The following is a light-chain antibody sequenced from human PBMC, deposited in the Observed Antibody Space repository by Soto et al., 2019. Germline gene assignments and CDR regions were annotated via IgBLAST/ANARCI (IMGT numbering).Light chain of an antibody. J-gene: IGKJ2*01. CDR1: QGVSSY. CDR2: DAS. CDR3: QQRSNWPYT. V-gene: IGKV3-11*01. Sequence: EIVLTQSPATLSVSPGERATLTCRASQGVSSYLAWYQQKPGQAPRLLIYDASNRATGIPARFSGSGSGTDCNLSIRSLEPEDVAVYYCQQRSNWPYTFGQGTKLEIK.